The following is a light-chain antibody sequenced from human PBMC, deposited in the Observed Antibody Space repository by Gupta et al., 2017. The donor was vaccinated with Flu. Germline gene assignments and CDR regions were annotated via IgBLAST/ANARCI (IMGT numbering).Light chain of an antibody. J-gene: IGKJ2*01. CDR2: VAS. Sequence: PSFLSTSVRARVSISSRTSHGISNYLASYPHKPGKAPNLLIYVASTLARGVPLRFSGSESGTQFTLTISSLQPEDFGSYYCLQLNSYPHTFGQGTKMDI. CDR1: HGISNY. V-gene: IGKV1-9*01. CDR3: LQLNSYPHT.